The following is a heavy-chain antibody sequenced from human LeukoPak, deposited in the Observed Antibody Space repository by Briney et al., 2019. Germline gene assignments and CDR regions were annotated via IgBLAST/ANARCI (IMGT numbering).Heavy chain of an antibody. CDR1: GFTFSSYS. J-gene: IGHJ4*02. D-gene: IGHD3-22*01. CDR2: ISSSSSYI. V-gene: IGHV3-21*04. Sequence: GGSLRLSCAASGFTFSSYSMNWVRQAPGKGLEWVSSISSSSSYIYYADSVKGRFTISRDNSKNTLFLQMNNLRAEDTAVYYCARDPPSDGSGYTFDYWGQGTLVTVSS. CDR3: ARDPPSDGSGYTFDY.